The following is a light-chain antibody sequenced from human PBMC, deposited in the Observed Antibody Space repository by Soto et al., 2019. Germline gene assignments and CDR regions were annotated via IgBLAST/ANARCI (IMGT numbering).Light chain of an antibody. CDR2: GAS. Sequence: EIVLTQSPGTLSLSPGERATLSCRASQSVSSSYLAWYQQKPGQAPRLLIYGASSRATGIPDRFSGSESGTDFTLTISRLEPEDFAVYYCQQYGSSPRTCGQGTKV. V-gene: IGKV3-20*01. J-gene: IGKJ1*01. CDR3: QQYGSSPRT. CDR1: QSVSSSY.